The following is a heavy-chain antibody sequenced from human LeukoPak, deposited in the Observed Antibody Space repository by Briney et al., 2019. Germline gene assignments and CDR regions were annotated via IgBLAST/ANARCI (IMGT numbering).Heavy chain of an antibody. V-gene: IGHV3-23*01. CDR1: GFTFSSYA. Sequence: GGSLRLSCAASGFTFSSYAMSWVRQAPGKGLEWVSAISGSGGSTYYADTVRDRFTISRDTSKNMGYLQMNSLRAEDTAVYYCAKDVVRGSGRINWFDPWGQGTLVTVFS. CDR3: AKDVVRGSGRINWFDP. J-gene: IGHJ5*02. D-gene: IGHD3-10*01. CDR2: ISGSGGST.